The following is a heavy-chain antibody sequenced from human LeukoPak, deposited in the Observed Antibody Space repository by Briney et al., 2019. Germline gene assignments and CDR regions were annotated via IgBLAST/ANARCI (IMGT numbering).Heavy chain of an antibody. D-gene: IGHD3-3*01. J-gene: IGHJ6*03. CDR2: MNPNSGNT. CDR1: GYTFTSYD. Sequence: GASVKVSCKASGYTFTSYDINWVRQATGQGLEWMGWMNPNSGNTGYAQTFQGRVTFTADESTNTAYMELSSLRSEDTAVYYCAKDERVRYDFWSAVPDYYYYIDVWGKGTTVTVSS. V-gene: IGHV1-8*02. CDR3: AKDERVRYDFWSAVPDYYYYIDV.